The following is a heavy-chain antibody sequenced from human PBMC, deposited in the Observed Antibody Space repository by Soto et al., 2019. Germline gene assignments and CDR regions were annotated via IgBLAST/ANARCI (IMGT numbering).Heavy chain of an antibody. J-gene: IGHJ4*01. CDR2: IKSKFDGETI. Sequence: PGGSLRLSCAASGINFSRAWMSWVRQAPGKGLEWVGRIKSKFDGETIDYAAPVKGRFTISRDDSKNIVYLQMNSLNTEDTAVYYCATGLLRYYAYWGRGTLVTV. D-gene: IGHD3-9*01. V-gene: IGHV3-15*01. CDR1: GINFSRAW. CDR3: ATGLLRYYAY.